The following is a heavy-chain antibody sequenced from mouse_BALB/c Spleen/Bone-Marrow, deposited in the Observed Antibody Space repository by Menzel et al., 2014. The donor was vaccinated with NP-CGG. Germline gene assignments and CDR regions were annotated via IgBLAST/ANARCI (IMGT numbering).Heavy chain of an antibody. J-gene: IGHJ1*01. D-gene: IGHD1-1*01. CDR1: GYTFTNYY. CDR3: AREVGRGGYFDV. V-gene: IGHV1S56*01. Sequence: VQRVESGPELVMPGTSVKISCKASGYTFTNYYIHWLEQRPGQGLEWIGWIFPGDVDTNYNEKFKGKATLTADESSSTAYMQLSSLTSEDSAVYFCAREVGRGGYFDVWGAGTTVTVSS. CDR2: IFPGDVDT.